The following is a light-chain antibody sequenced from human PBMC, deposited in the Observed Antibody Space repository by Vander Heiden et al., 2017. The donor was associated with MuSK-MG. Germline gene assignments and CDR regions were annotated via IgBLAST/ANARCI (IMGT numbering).Light chain of an antibody. CDR2: EVS. V-gene: IGLV2-14*01. CDR3: SSYTSSSTVV. CDR1: SSDVGGYNY. Sequence: QSALTPAAPVSGSPGQSITISCTGTSSDVGGYNYVSWYQQHPGKAPKLMIYEVSNRPSGVSNRFSGSKSGNTASLTISGLQAEDEADYYCSSYTSSSTVVFGGGTKLTVL. J-gene: IGLJ2*01.